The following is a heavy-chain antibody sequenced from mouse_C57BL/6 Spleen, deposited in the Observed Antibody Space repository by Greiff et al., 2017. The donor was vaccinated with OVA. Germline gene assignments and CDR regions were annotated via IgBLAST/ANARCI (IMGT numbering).Heavy chain of an antibody. J-gene: IGHJ2*01. Sequence: VKLQESGAELARPGASVKLSCKASGYTFTSYGISWVKQRTGQGLEWIGEIYPRSGHPYYNEKFKGKATLTADKSSSTAYMELRSLTSEDSAVYFCAFLYDYDGVDYWGQGTTLTVSS. CDR2: IYPRSGHP. CDR3: AFLYDYDGVDY. CDR1: GYTFTSYG. V-gene: IGHV1-81*01. D-gene: IGHD2-4*01.